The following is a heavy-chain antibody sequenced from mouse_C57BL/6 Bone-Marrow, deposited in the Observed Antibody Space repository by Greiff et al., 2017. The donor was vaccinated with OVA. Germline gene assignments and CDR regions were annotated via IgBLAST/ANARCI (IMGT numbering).Heavy chain of an antibody. CDR2: ISNGGGST. D-gene: IGHD1-1*02. CDR1: GFTFSDYY. Sequence: EVHLVESGGGLVQPGGSLKLSCAASGFTFSDYYMYWVRQTPEKRLEWVAYISNGGGSTYYPDTVKGRFTISRDNAKNTMYLQMSRLKSEDTAMYYCARHSMATGGFAYWDQGTLVTISA. J-gene: IGHJ3*01. CDR3: ARHSMATGGFAY. V-gene: IGHV5-12*01.